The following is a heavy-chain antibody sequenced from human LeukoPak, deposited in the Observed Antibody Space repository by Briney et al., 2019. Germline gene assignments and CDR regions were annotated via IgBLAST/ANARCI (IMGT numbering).Heavy chain of an antibody. CDR3: ARQKRGYSSSWHRIDY. J-gene: IGHJ4*02. V-gene: IGHV5-51*01. CDR2: IYPGDSDT. Sequence: GESLKISCQGSGYSFTSYWIGWVRQMPGKGLEWMGIIYPGDSDTRYSPSFQGQVTISADKSISTAYLQWSSLKASDTAMYYCARQKRGYSSSWHRIDYWGQGTLVTVSS. D-gene: IGHD6-13*01. CDR1: GYSFTSYW.